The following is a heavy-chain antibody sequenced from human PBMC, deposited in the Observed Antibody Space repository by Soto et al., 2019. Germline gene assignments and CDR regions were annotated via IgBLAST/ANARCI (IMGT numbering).Heavy chain of an antibody. D-gene: IGHD1-26*01. CDR2: ISYDGSEK. Sequence: QVQLVESGGGVVQPGRSLRLSCATSGFTFSTFSMHWVRQAPGKGLEWVAHISYDGSEKDYADSVKGRFTISRDNSDNKLFLQMNSLTSEDTGVYYCARGPESGDFWGQGTLVTVPS. CDR1: GFTFSTFS. V-gene: IGHV3-30*04. J-gene: IGHJ4*02. CDR3: ARGPESGDF.